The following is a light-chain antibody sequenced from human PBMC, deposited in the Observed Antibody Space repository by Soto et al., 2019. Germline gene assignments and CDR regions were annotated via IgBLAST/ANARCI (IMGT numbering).Light chain of an antibody. V-gene: IGLV2-11*01. Sequence: QSALTQPRSVSGSPGQSVTISCTGTSSDVRGYNYVTWYQQHPGKAPKLMIFDVSNRPSGVPDRFSGAKSGNTASLTISGLRAEDEAEYHCCSYAGSRTLIFGGGTKLTVL. CDR1: SSDVRGYNY. CDR3: CSYAGSRTLI. J-gene: IGLJ2*01. CDR2: DVS.